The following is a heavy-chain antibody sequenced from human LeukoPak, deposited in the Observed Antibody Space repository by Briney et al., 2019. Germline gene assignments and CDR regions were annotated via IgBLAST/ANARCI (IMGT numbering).Heavy chain of an antibody. D-gene: IGHD3-16*01. Sequence: EASVKVSCKASGGTFSSYAISWVRQAPGQGLEWMGRIIPILGIANYAQKFQGRVTTTADESTSTAYMELSSLRSEDTAVYYCARDWGRYYYYGMDVWGQGTTVTVSS. V-gene: IGHV1-69*04. J-gene: IGHJ6*02. CDR2: IIPILGIA. CDR1: GGTFSSYA. CDR3: ARDWGRYYYYGMDV.